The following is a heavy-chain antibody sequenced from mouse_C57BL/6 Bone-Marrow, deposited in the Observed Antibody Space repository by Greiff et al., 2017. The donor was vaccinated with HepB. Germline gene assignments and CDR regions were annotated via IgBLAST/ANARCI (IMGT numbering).Heavy chain of an antibody. Sequence: VQLQQPGAELVKPGASVKLSCKASGYTFTSYWMQWVKQRPGQGLEWIGEIDPSDSYTNYNQKFKGKATLTVDTSSSTAYMQLSSLTSEDSAVYYCARYGYDKDYWGQGTTLTVSS. CDR3: ARYGYDKDY. CDR1: GYTFTSYW. J-gene: IGHJ2*01. CDR2: IDPSDSYT. V-gene: IGHV1-50*01. D-gene: IGHD2-2*01.